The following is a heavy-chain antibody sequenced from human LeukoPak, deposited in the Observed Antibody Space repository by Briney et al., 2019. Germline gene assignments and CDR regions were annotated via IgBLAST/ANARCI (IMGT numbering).Heavy chain of an antibody. CDR3: ALTEGEAARPHSYYYYMDV. D-gene: IGHD6-6*01. CDR2: IYTSGST. J-gene: IGHJ6*03. CDR1: GGSISSGSYY. Sequence: SQTLSLTCTVSGGSISSGSYYWSWIRQPAGKGLEWIGRIYTSGSTNYNPSLKSRVTISVDTSKNQFSLKLSSVTAADTAVYYCALTEGEAARPHSYYYYMDVWGQGTLVTVSS. V-gene: IGHV4-61*02.